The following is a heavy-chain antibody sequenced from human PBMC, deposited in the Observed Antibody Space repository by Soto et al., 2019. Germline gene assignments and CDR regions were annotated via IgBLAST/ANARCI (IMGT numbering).Heavy chain of an antibody. V-gene: IGHV5-51*01. Sequence: GKSLKISCKGSGYSFTSYWIGWVRQMPGKGLEWMGIIYPGDSDTRYSPSFQGQVTISADKSISTAYLQWSSLKASDTAMYYCARQDYDILTGPDAFDIWGQGTMVT. CDR3: ARQDYDILTGPDAFDI. CDR2: IYPGDSDT. CDR1: GYSFTSYW. J-gene: IGHJ3*02. D-gene: IGHD3-9*01.